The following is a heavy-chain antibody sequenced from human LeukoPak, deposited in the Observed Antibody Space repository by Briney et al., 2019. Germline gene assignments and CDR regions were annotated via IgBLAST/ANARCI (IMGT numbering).Heavy chain of an antibody. CDR1: GFTFSSYA. CDR2: ISYDGSNK. J-gene: IGHJ2*01. CDR3: AKDRTVGAAYWYFDL. Sequence: TGGSLRLSCAASGFTFSSYAMHWVRQAPGKGLEWVAVISYDGSNKYYAGSVKGRFTISRDSSKNTLFLHMNTLRAEDTAIYYCAKDRTVGAAYWYFDLWGRGTLVTVSS. V-gene: IGHV3-30-3*01. D-gene: IGHD2-15*01.